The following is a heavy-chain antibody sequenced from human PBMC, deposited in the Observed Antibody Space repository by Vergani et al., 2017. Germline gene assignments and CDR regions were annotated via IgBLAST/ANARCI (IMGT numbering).Heavy chain of an antibody. V-gene: IGHV3-30*01. CDR2: ISYDGSNK. CDR1: GFTFSSYA. Sequence: QVQLVESGGGVVQPGRSLRLSCAASGFTFSSYAMHWVRQAPGKGLEWVAVISYDGSNKYYADSVKGRFTISRDNSKNTLYLQMNSLRAEDTAVYYCARDPGYCSGGSCGFSYYYMDVWGKGTTVTVSS. D-gene: IGHD2-15*01. CDR3: ARDPGYCSGGSCGFSYYYMDV. J-gene: IGHJ6*03.